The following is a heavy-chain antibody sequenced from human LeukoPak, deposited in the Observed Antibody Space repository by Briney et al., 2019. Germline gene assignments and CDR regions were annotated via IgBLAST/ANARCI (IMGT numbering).Heavy chain of an antibody. V-gene: IGHV1-69*05. CDR1: GGTFSSYA. CDR2: IIPIFGTA. J-gene: IGHJ4*02. Sequence: GASVKVSCKASGGTFSSYAISWVRQAPGQGLEWMGGIIPIFGTANYAQQFQGRVTITTDESTSTAYMELRSLRSEDTAVYYCARLDTPFNIVVANQASNGANYWGQGTLVTVSS. D-gene: IGHD2-15*01. CDR3: ARLDTPFNIVVANQASNGANY.